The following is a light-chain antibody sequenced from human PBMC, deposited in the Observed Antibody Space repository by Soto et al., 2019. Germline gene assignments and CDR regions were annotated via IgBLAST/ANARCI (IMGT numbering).Light chain of an antibody. V-gene: IGLV3-25*03. Sequence: SYELTQPPSVSVSPGQTAWITCSGDALPKQYSYWYQQKPGQAPLLVIYKDSERPSGIPERFSGSSSGTTVTLTISEVQAEVEVDYFRQSTDSSGTVVFGGGTQLTVL. CDR1: ALPKQY. CDR2: KDS. CDR3: QSTDSSGTVV. J-gene: IGLJ2*01.